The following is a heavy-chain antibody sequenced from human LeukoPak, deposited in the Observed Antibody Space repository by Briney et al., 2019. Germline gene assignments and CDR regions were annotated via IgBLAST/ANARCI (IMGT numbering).Heavy chain of an antibody. CDR3: ARHRALRNWFDP. Sequence: PSETLSLTCTVSGGSISGSSYYWGWIRQPPGKGLEWIGSIYYSGSTYYNPSLKSRVTISVDTSKNQFSLKLSPVTAADTAVYYRARHRALRNWFDPWGQGTLVTVPS. V-gene: IGHV4-39*01. J-gene: IGHJ5*02. CDR1: GGSISGSSYY. CDR2: IYYSGST. D-gene: IGHD5/OR15-5a*01.